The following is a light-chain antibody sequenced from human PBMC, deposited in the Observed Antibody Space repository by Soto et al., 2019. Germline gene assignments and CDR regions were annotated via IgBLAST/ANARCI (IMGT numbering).Light chain of an antibody. CDR1: QSLSSNY. Sequence: EIVLTQSTGTLSLSPGERATLSCRASQSLSSNYLAWYQQKPGQAPRLLIYGASSRATGIPDRFSGSGSGTDFTLTISRLEPEDFAVFYCHQCDSSPWTFGQGTKVDIK. CDR3: HQCDSSPWT. V-gene: IGKV3-20*01. CDR2: GAS. J-gene: IGKJ1*01.